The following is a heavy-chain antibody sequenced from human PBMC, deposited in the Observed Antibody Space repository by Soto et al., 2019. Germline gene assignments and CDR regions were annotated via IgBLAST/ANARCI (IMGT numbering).Heavy chain of an antibody. CDR2: IIPIFGTA. D-gene: IGHD2-21*02. V-gene: IGHV1-69*13. CDR1: GGTFSSYA. J-gene: IGHJ4*02. Sequence: SVKVSFKASGGTFSSYAISWVRQAPGQGLEWMGGIIPIFGTANYAQKFQGRVTITADESTSTAYMELSSLRSEDTAVYYCARDPGFCGGDCYFDYWGQGTLVTVSS. CDR3: ARDPGFCGGDCYFDY.